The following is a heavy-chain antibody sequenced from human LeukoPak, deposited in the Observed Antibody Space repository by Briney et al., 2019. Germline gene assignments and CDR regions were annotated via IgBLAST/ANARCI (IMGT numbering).Heavy chain of an antibody. Sequence: GGSLRLSCAASGFTFSSYSMNWVRQAPGKALEWVSSISSSSSYIYYADSVKGRFTISRDNAKNSLYLQMNSLRAEDTAVYYCARDSSRGYYYYYMDVWGKGTTVTVSS. CDR3: ARDSSRGYYYYYMDV. V-gene: IGHV3-21*01. CDR1: GFTFSSYS. CDR2: ISSSSSYI. J-gene: IGHJ6*03.